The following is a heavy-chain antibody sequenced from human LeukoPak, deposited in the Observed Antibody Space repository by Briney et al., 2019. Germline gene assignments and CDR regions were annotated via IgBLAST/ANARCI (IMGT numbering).Heavy chain of an antibody. CDR1: GFAFGSEA. V-gene: IGHV3-23*01. J-gene: IGHJ6*03. CDR2: ISPGGGTT. D-gene: IGHD2-2*01. Sequence: GSLRLSCAVSGFAFGSEAMSWVRQSPARGLEWVASISPGGGTTYYADYVKGRFTISRDNSNNTLYVHMNSLRAEDTVVYYCAKEGYCTSCYYYYYYMDVWGKGTTVTVSS. CDR3: AKEGYCTSCYYYYYYMDV.